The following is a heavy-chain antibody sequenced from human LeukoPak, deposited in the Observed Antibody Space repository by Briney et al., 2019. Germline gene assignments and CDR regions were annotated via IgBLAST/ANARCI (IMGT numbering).Heavy chain of an antibody. J-gene: IGHJ4*02. Sequence: GGSLRLSCAASGFTFSVYSMNWVRQAPGKGLEWVSSISSSSSFIYYADSLRGRFTISGDNAKNSLYLQMNSLRAEDTAVYYCARDKGILTGYSYFDYWGQGTLVTVSS. CDR3: ARDKGILTGYSYFDY. CDR1: GFTFSVYS. V-gene: IGHV3-21*06. D-gene: IGHD3-9*01. CDR2: ISSSSSFI.